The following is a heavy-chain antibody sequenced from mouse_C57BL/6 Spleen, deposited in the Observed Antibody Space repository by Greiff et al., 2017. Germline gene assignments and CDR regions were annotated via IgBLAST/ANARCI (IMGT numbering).Heavy chain of an antibody. D-gene: IGHD1-1*01. CDR2: IDPSDSYT. CDR3: ARHYYGSSYAMDY. CDR1: GYTFTSYW. Sequence: QVQLQQSGAELVKPGASVKLSCKASGYTFTSYWMQWVKQRPGQGLEWIGEIDPSDSYTNYNQKFKGKATLTVDTSSSTAYMQLSSLTSEDSAVYYCARHYYGSSYAMDYWGQGTSVTVSS. J-gene: IGHJ4*01. V-gene: IGHV1-50*01.